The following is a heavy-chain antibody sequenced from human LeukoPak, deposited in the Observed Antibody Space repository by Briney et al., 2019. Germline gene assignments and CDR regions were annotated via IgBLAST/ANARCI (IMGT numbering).Heavy chain of an antibody. D-gene: IGHD1-7*01. V-gene: IGHV3-73*01. J-gene: IGHJ3*02. Sequence: GGSLRLSCAASGFPFSGSVLHWVRQASGKGLEWVGRIRSKANSYATAYAASVKGRFTIFRDDSKNTAYLQMNSLKTEDTAVYYCTRLAPPNWNYDYNDAFDIWGQGTMVTVSS. CDR2: IRSKANSYAT. CDR1: GFPFSGSV. CDR3: TRLAPPNWNYDYNDAFDI.